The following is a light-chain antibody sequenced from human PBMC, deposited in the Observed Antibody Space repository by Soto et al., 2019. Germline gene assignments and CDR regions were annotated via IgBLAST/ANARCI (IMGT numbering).Light chain of an antibody. V-gene: IGKV1-27*01. CDR1: QDIASY. CDR3: QKYDRAPFT. J-gene: IGKJ3*01. Sequence: DIQMTQSPSSLSASVGDRVTVTCRASQDIASYLAWYQQKPGQLPNLLIYATSTLESGVPSRFSGGGSGTDFTLTISSLEPEDVATYYCQKYDRAPFTFGPGTKVEMK. CDR2: ATS.